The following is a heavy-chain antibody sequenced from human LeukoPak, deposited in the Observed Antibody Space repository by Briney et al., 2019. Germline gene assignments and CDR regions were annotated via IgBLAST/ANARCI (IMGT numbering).Heavy chain of an antibody. CDR2: INSDGSST. V-gene: IGHV3-74*01. D-gene: IGHD3-10*01. CDR3: ARAPGGDYFDY. CDR1: GFTFSSYW. Sequence: PGGSQRLSCAASGFTFSSYWMHWVRQAPGKGLVWVSRINSDGSSTSYADSVKGRFTISRDNAKNTLYLQMNSLRAEDTAVYYCARAPGGDYFDYWGQGTLVTVSS. J-gene: IGHJ4*02.